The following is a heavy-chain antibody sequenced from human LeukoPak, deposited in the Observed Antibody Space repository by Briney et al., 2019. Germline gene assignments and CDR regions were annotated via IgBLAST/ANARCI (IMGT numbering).Heavy chain of an antibody. CDR1: GDTLNELS. D-gene: IGHD3-3*01. J-gene: IGHJ3*01. Sequence: ASVKVSCKVSGDTLNELSVHWVRLAPGKGLEWMGGFDPEDVDTIYAQKFEGRVTMTEDTSTDTAYLELSSLRSEDTAVYYCATILLSKKRYYDFWTSAFDFWGQGTLVTVSS. V-gene: IGHV1-24*01. CDR3: ATILLSKKRYYDFWTSAFDF. CDR2: FDPEDVDT.